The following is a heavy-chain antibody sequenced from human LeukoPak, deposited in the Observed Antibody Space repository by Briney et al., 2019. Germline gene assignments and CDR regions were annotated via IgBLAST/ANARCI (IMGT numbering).Heavy chain of an antibody. D-gene: IGHD4-17*01. CDR1: GFNVGSKH. J-gene: IGHJ4*02. CDR3: ARLNFGDDY. CDR2: IYPGGDS. Sequence: PGGSLRLSCAASGFNVGSKHMNWVRQAPGKGLEWVSGIYPGGDSYYADSLKGRFIISRGISKNTVFLQMNSLRDEDTAVYYCARLNFGDDYWGQGALVTVSS. V-gene: IGHV3-53*01.